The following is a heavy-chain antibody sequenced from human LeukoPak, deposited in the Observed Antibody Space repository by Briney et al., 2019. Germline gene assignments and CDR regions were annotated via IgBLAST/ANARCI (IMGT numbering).Heavy chain of an antibody. CDR3: AKSGYYYDSSGRVPRY. J-gene: IGHJ4*02. V-gene: IGHV3-23*01. CDR1: GFTFSSYA. D-gene: IGHD3-22*01. CDR2: ISGSGGST. Sequence: PGGSLRLSCAASGFTFSSYAMSWVRQAPGKGLEWVSAISGSGGSTYYADSVKGRFTISRDNSKNTLYLQMNSLRAEDTAVYYCAKSGYYYDSSGRVPRYWGQGTLVTVSS.